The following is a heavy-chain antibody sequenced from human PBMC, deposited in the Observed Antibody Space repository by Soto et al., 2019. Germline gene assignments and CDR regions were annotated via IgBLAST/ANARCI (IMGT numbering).Heavy chain of an antibody. D-gene: IGHD3-16*01. CDR3: ARGRGATFGGRYYHSYYGMDV. J-gene: IGHJ6*02. V-gene: IGHV4-30-2*06. CDR1: GGSITSGVYS. CDR2: IYHSGNT. Sequence: QLQLQESGSGLVKSSQTLSLNCAVSGGSITSGVYSWSWSRQSPGKGLEWIGCIYHSGNTYYNPSLKSQVTISVDRSKKQFSRKLSSVTAADTAVYYCARGRGATFGGRYYHSYYGMDVWGQGTTVTVSS.